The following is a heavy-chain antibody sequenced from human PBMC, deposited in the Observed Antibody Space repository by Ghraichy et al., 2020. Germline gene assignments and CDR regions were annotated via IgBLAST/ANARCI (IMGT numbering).Heavy chain of an antibody. V-gene: IGHV3-30*04. J-gene: IGHJ4*02. D-gene: IGHD3-10*01. CDR1: GFTFSSYA. CDR2: ISYDGSNK. Sequence: GESLRLSCAASGFTFSSYAMHWVRQAPGKGLEWVAIISYDGSNKYYADSVKGRFTISRDNSKNTLYLQMNSLRAEDTAVYYCARDFVLVYYFDYWGQGTLVTVSS. CDR3: ARDFVLVYYFDY.